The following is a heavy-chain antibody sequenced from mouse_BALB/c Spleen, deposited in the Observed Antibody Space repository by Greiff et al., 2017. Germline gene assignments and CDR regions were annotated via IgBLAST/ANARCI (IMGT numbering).Heavy chain of an antibody. CDR2: INPSNGRT. CDR3: ARATIGTGYYFDY. CDR1: GYTFTSYW. Sequence: QVQLQQPGAELVKPGASVKLSCKASGYTFTSYWMHWVKQRPGQGLEWIGEINPSNGRTNYNEKFKSKATLTVDKSSSTAYMQLSSLTSEDSAVYYCARATIGTGYYFDYWGQGTTLTVSS. J-gene: IGHJ2*01. D-gene: IGHD2-14*01. V-gene: IGHV1S81*02.